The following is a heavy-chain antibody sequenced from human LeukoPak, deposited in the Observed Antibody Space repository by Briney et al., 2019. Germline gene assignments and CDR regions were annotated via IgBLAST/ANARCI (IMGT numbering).Heavy chain of an antibody. D-gene: IGHD3-3*01. V-gene: IGHV3-30*02. Sequence: PGGSLRLSCAASGFTFSSYGMHWVRQAPGKGLEWVAFIRYDGSNKYYADSLKGRFTISRDNSKNTLYLQMNSLRAEDTAVYYCARSYFGVVSPYYFDYWGQGTLVTVSS. CDR3: ARSYFGVVSPYYFDY. CDR2: IRYDGSNK. J-gene: IGHJ4*02. CDR1: GFTFSSYG.